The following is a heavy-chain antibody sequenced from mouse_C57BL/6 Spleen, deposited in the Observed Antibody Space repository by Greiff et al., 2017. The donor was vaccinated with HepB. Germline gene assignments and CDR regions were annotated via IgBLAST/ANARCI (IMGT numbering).Heavy chain of an antibody. D-gene: IGHD1-1*01. Sequence: QVHVKQSGPELVKPGASVKISCKASGYAFSSSWMNWVKQRPGKGLEWIGRIYPGDGDTNYNGKFKGKATLTADKSSSTAYMQLSSLTSEDSAVYFCATYGSSSYWYFDVWGTGTTVTVSS. CDR3: ATYGSSSYWYFDV. J-gene: IGHJ1*03. CDR2: IYPGDGDT. V-gene: IGHV1-82*01. CDR1: GYAFSSSW.